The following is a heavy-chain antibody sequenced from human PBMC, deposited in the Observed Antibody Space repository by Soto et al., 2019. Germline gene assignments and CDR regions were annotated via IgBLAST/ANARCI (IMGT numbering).Heavy chain of an antibody. D-gene: IGHD6-6*01. CDR3: ARVTRIAARPYIDY. J-gene: IGHJ4*02. CDR2: INHSGST. CDR1: GGSFSGYY. V-gene: IGHV4-34*01. Sequence: SETLSLTCAVYGGSFSGYYWSWIRQPPGKGLEWIGEINHSGSTNYNPSLKSRVTISVDTSKNQFSLKLSSVTAADTAVYYCARVTRIAARPYIDYWGRGTLVTVSS.